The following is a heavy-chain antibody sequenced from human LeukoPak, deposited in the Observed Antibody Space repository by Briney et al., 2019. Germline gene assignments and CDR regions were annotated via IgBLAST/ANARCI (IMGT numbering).Heavy chain of an antibody. D-gene: IGHD6-6*01. Sequence: GGSLRLSCAASGFTFSSYAMSWVRQAPGKGLEWVANIKQDGSVKYYVDSVKGRFTISRDNAKNSVYLQMNSLRAEDTAVYYCARIGYSSSSFDYWGQGTLATVSS. CDR1: GFTFSSYA. J-gene: IGHJ4*02. V-gene: IGHV3-7*01. CDR3: ARIGYSSSSFDY. CDR2: IKQDGSVK.